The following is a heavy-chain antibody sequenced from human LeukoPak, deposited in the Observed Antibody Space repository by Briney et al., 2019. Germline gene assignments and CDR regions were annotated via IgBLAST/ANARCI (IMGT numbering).Heavy chain of an antibody. D-gene: IGHD3-3*01. CDR1: GYTFTSYG. V-gene: IGHV1-18*01. CDR3: ARVSITIFGVVIIRELGYFDY. Sequence: ASVKVSCKASGYTFTSYGISWVRQDPGQGLEWMGWISAYNGNTNYAQKLQGRVTMTTDTSTSTAYMELRSLRSDDTAVYYCARVSITIFGVVIIRELGYFDYWGQGTLVTVSS. CDR2: ISAYNGNT. J-gene: IGHJ4*02.